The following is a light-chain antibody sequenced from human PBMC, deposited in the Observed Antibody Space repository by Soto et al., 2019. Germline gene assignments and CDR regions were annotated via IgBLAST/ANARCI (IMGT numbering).Light chain of an antibody. CDR2: KAS. CDR1: QSVGSW. Sequence: DIPMTQSPSTLSASVGDRVTITCRASQSVGSWLAWYQQKPGKAPKLLIYKASSLESGVPSRFSGSGSGTEFSLTISSLQPGDFASYHCQQYGSSSPWTFGQGTKVEIK. J-gene: IGKJ1*01. V-gene: IGKV1-5*03. CDR3: QQYGSSSPWT.